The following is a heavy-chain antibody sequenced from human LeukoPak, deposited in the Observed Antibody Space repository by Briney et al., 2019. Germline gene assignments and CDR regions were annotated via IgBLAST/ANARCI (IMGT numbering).Heavy chain of an antibody. J-gene: IGHJ3*02. CDR3: ARDSSGRYYLDGFDI. D-gene: IGHD3-10*01. Sequence: PSETLSLSCTVSGSCMIDYYWSWIRQPAGKRLEWIGRIHTSGSTNYNPSLKSRVTMSVDTSNNQISLNLRSVTAADTAVYYCARDSSGRYYLDGFDIWGQGTMVTVSS. CDR1: GSCMIDYY. CDR2: IHTSGST. V-gene: IGHV4-4*07.